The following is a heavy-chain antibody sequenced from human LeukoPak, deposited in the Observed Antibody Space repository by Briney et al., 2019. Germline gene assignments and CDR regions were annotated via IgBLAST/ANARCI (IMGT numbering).Heavy chain of an antibody. Sequence: GASVKVSCRASGYTFTGYYMHWVRQAPGQGLEWMGWISAYNGNTNYAQKLQGRVTMTTDTSTSTAYMELRSLRSDDTAVYYCARSRANTAAVSDYRGQGTLVTVSS. CDR3: ARSRANTAAVSDY. CDR2: ISAYNGNT. J-gene: IGHJ4*02. CDR1: GYTFTGYY. V-gene: IGHV1-18*04. D-gene: IGHD6-25*01.